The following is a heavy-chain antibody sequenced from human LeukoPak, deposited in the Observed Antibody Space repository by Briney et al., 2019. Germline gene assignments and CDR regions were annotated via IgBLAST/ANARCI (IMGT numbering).Heavy chain of an antibody. CDR3: ARAGYY. CDR2: IYYSGST. Sequence: PSEALSLTCTVSGGSISSYYWTWIRQPPGKGLEWIGYIYYSGSTNYNPSLKSRVTISVDTSNNQFSLKLSSVTAADTAVYYCARAGYYWGQGTLVTVSS. D-gene: IGHD3-10*01. CDR1: GGSISSYY. J-gene: IGHJ4*02. V-gene: IGHV4-59*12.